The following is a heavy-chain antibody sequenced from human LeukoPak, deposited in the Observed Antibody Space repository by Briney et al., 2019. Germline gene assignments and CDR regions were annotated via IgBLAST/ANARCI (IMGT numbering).Heavy chain of an antibody. Sequence: GGSLRLSCAASGLTFSSYAMSWVRQAPGKGLEWVSAISGSGGSTYYADSVKGRFTISRDNSKNTLYLQMNSLRAEDTAVYYCASMTTVTTNWFDPWGQGTLVTVSS. D-gene: IGHD4-17*01. V-gene: IGHV3-23*01. J-gene: IGHJ5*02. CDR1: GLTFSSYA. CDR3: ASMTTVTTNWFDP. CDR2: ISGSGGST.